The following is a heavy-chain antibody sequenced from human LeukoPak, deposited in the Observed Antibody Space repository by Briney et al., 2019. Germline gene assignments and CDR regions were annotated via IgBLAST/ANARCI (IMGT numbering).Heavy chain of an antibody. CDR1: GFTFSIYA. CDR3: ARESCSGGSCYDDY. Sequence: GRSLRLSCAASGFTFSIYAMHWVRQAPGKGLEWVAVISYDGSNKYYADSVKGRFTISRDNSKNTLYLQMDSLRAEDTAVYYCARESCSGGSCYDDYWGQGTLVTVSS. CDR2: ISYDGSNK. J-gene: IGHJ4*02. V-gene: IGHV3-30-3*01. D-gene: IGHD2-15*01.